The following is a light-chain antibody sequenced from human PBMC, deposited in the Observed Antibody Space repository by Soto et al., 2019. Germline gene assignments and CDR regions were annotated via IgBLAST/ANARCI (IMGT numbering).Light chain of an antibody. Sequence: EIMLTQSPATLSLSPGERATLSCRASQTVSSSLAWYQQKPGQAPRLLIYEASNRATGIPARFSGSGSGADFTLTISSLEPEDFALYYCQQHINWPLTFGGGTKVEIK. CDR1: QTVSSS. V-gene: IGKV3-11*01. CDR2: EAS. J-gene: IGKJ4*01. CDR3: QQHINWPLT.